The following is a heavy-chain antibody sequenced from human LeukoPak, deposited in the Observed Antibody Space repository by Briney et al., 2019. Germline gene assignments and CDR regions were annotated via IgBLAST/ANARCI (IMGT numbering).Heavy chain of an antibody. CDR1: GYTFTGYY. CDR2: NNPNSGGT. CDR3: ARGDRLARRITIFGVVIH. V-gene: IGHV1-2*02. J-gene: IGHJ4*02. Sequence: GASVKVSCKASGYTFTGYYMHWVRQAAGQGLEWMGWNNPNSGGTNYAQKFQGRVTMTRDTSISTAYMELSRLRSDDTAVYYCARGDRLARRITIFGVVIHWGQGTLVTVSS. D-gene: IGHD3-3*01.